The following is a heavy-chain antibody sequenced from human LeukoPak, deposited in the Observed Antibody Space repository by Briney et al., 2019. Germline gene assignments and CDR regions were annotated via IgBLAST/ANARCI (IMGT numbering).Heavy chain of an antibody. V-gene: IGHV3-30*02. CDR3: AKDGSFFYYYMDV. CDR1: GFTFSSYG. Sequence: GGSLRLSCAASGFTFSSYGMHRVRQAPGKGLEGVAFIRYDGSNKYYADSVKGRFTISRDNSKNTLYLQMNSLRAEDTAVYYCAKDGSFFYYYMDVWGKGTTVTVSS. CDR2: IRYDGSNK. D-gene: IGHD3-3*01. J-gene: IGHJ6*03.